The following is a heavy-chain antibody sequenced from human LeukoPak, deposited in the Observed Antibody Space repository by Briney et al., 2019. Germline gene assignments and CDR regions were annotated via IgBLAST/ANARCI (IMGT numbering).Heavy chain of an antibody. CDR1: GYTFTGNY. V-gene: IGHV1-2*02. CDR3: ARQTRASYYFDY. CDR2: INSDSGGT. Sequence: ASVKVSCKASGYTFTGNYMHWVRQAPGQGLEWMGWINSDSGGTNYAQKFRGRVTMTRDTSISTAYMELSRLRSDDTAVYYCARQTRASYYFDYWGQGTLVTVSS. D-gene: IGHD2-2*01. J-gene: IGHJ4*02.